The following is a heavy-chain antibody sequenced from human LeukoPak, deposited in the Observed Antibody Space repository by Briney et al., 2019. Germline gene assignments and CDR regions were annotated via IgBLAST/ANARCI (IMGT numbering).Heavy chain of an antibody. CDR2: INADGSTA. Sequence: GGALRLSCAASGFTFGNSWVHWVRQAPGKGLVWVSLINADGSTATYADSVKGRFTISRDNARNTLSLQMNSLTIEDTAVYYCVVVVEPPDSDGFDVWGQGTMITVSS. D-gene: IGHD1-14*01. J-gene: IGHJ3*01. V-gene: IGHV3-74*01. CDR3: VVVVEPPDSDGFDV. CDR1: GFTFGNSW.